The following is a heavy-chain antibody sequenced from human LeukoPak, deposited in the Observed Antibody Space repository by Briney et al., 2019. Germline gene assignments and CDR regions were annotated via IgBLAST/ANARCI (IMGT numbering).Heavy chain of an antibody. J-gene: IGHJ4*02. V-gene: IGHV3-74*01. CDR2: INSDGSST. CDR3: ARGPAYGSGSYYPGDY. CDR1: GFTFSSHW. D-gene: IGHD3-10*01. Sequence: GGSLRLSCAASGFTFSSHWMHWVRQAPGKGLVWVSRINSDGSSTSYADSVKGRFTISRDNAKNTLYLQMNSLRAEDTAVYYCARGPAYGSGSYYPGDYWGRGTLFTVSS.